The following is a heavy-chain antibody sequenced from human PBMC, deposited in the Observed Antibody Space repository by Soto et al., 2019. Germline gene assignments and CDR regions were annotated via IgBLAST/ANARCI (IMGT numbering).Heavy chain of an antibody. CDR1: GGTFSSYA. CDR2: IIPIFGTA. Sequence: QVQLVQSGAEVKKPGSSVKVSCKASGGTFSSYALRWVRQAPGQGLEWMGGIIPIFGTANYVQKFQGRVTVTADESTSTAYMELSSLRSEDTAVYYCARRGSGWYKYNWFAPWGQGTLVTVSA. D-gene: IGHD6-19*01. CDR3: ARRGSGWYKYNWFAP. V-gene: IGHV1-69*01. J-gene: IGHJ5*02.